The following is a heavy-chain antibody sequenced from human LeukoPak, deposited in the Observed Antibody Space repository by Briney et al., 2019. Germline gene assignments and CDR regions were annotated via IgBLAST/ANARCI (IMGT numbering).Heavy chain of an antibody. D-gene: IGHD3-16*02. CDR3: ATGSLRLGEFSSGY. CDR1: GYTLTELS. V-gene: IGHV1-24*01. J-gene: IGHJ4*02. CDR2: FDPEDGET. Sequence: ASVKVSCKVSGYTLTELSMHWVRQAPGKGLEWMGGFDPEDGETVYAQRFQGRVTMTEDTSTDTAYMELSSLRSEDTAVYYCATGSLRLGEFSSGYWGQGTLVTVSS.